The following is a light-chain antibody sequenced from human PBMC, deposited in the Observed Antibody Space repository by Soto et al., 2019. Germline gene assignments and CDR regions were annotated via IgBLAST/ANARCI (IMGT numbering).Light chain of an antibody. CDR3: QQYNKWPPWT. V-gene: IGKV3-15*01. Sequence: EIVMTQSPATLSVSPGERATLSCRASQSVSSNLAWYQHKPGQAPRLLIFGASTRATGIPARFSGSGSGTDFTLTISGLQSEDFAVYYCQQYNKWPPWTFGQGTKVEIK. J-gene: IGKJ1*01. CDR2: GAS. CDR1: QSVSSN.